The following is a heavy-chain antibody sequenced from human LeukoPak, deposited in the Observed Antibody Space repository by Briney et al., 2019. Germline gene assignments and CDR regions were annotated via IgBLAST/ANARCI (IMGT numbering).Heavy chain of an antibody. CDR1: GFTFSSYE. Sequence: GGSLRLSCAASGFTFSSYEMNWVRQAPGKGLEWVAYISSSGSTIYYADSVKGRFTISRDNAKNLLYLQMNSLRAEDTAVYYCARARAEGVNSGSYYRYYFDYWGQGTLVTVSS. CDR3: ARARAEGVNSGSYYRYYFDY. CDR2: ISSSGSTI. J-gene: IGHJ4*02. V-gene: IGHV3-48*03. D-gene: IGHD1-26*01.